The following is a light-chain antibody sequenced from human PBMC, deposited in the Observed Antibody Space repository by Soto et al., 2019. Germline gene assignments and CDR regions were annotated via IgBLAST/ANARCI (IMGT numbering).Light chain of an antibody. CDR3: QQYGSSPPWT. J-gene: IGKJ1*01. CDR2: GAS. V-gene: IGKV3-20*01. CDR1: QSVSSSY. Sequence: EIVLTQSPGTLSLSPGERATLSCRASQSVSSSYLAWYQQKPGQAPRLLIYGASSRATGIPERFSGSGSGTDFTLTISRLEPEDCAVYYCQQYGSSPPWTFGQGTNVEIK.